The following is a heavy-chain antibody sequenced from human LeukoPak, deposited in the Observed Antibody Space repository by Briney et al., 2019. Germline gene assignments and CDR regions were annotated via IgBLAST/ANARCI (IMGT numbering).Heavy chain of an antibody. Sequence: ASVKVSCKAAGYTFTSYGISWVRQAPGQGLEWMGGISAYNGNTNYAQKLQGRVTMTTDTSTSTAYMELRSLRSDDTAVYYCARDDSSSRAGDYYGMVVWGQWTTVTVSS. CDR2: ISAYNGNT. D-gene: IGHD6-13*01. CDR3: ARDDSSSRAGDYYGMVV. J-gene: IGHJ6*02. V-gene: IGHV1-18*01. CDR1: GYTFTSYG.